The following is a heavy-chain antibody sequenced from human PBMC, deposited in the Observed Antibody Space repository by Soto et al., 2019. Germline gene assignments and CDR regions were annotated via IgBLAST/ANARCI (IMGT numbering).Heavy chain of an antibody. CDR3: ASRSPALDY. V-gene: IGHV3-30*03. Sequence: GGSLRLSCAASGFTFSSYGMHWVRQAPGKGLEWVAVISYDGSNKYYADSVKGRFTISRDNSKNTLYLQMNSLRADDTAMYYCASRSPALDYWGQGILVTVSS. CDR2: ISYDGSNK. CDR1: GFTFSSYG. J-gene: IGHJ4*02. D-gene: IGHD2-2*01.